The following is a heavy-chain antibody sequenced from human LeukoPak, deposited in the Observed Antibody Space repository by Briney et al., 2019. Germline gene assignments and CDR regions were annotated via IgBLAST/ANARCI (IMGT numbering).Heavy chain of an antibody. CDR3: ARRRVRGVDDAFDI. CDR2: IYYSGST. CDR1: GRSISSYY. V-gene: IGHV4-59*08. J-gene: IGHJ3*02. D-gene: IGHD3-10*01. Sequence: SEALCLTCAVSGRSISSYYWSWIRQPRGKGREWGGDIYYSGSTNYNPALKSRVTISLGTSKNQFSLKLSSVTAADTAVYYCARRRVRGVDDAFDIWGQGTMVPVSS.